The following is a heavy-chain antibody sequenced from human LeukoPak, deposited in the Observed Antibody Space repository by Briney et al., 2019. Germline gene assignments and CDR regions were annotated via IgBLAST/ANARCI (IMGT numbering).Heavy chain of an antibody. CDR3: AKGQRSCGGGRCELFDS. J-gene: IGHJ4*02. V-gene: IGHV3-23*01. Sequence: GGSLRLSCAASGFTFRGYAMSWVRQSPGKGLEWVSMISDSGGHTIYADSVKGRFTISRDNSRNTLYLQLGSLRAEDTAVYYCAKGQRSCGGGRCELFDSWGQGTLVTVSS. D-gene: IGHD2-15*01. CDR2: ISDSGGHT. CDR1: GFTFRGYA.